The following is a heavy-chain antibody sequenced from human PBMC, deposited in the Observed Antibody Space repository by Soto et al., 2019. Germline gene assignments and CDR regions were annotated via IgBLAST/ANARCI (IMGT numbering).Heavy chain of an antibody. V-gene: IGHV1-46*01. J-gene: IGHJ5*02. CDR2: INPMGGST. CDR3: ARDLAAGDL. D-gene: IGHD6-13*01. Sequence: QEQLVQSGAEVKEPGASVKVSCKASGYTFINYYIHWVRQAPGQGLEWMAIINPMGGSTNYAQEFQGRVTLPSDTSTSTVYMELSSLRFEDTALFYCARDLAAGDLWGQGTLVTVSS. CDR1: GYTFINYY.